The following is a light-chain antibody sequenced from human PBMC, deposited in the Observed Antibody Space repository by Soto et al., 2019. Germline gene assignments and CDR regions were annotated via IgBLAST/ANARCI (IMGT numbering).Light chain of an antibody. CDR1: RSNIGNNY. CDR3: GTWDSSLSAGV. CDR2: ENN. Sequence: QSVLTQPPSVSAAPGQKVTISCSGSRSNIGNNYVSWYQQLPGTAPKLLIYENNKRPSGIPDRFSGSKSGTSATLGITGLQTGDEADYCCGTWDSSLSAGVFGTGTKLTVL. V-gene: IGLV1-51*02. J-gene: IGLJ1*01.